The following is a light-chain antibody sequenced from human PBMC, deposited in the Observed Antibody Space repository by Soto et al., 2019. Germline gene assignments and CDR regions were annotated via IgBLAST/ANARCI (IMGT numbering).Light chain of an antibody. CDR2: GNN. Sequence: QSVLTQPPSVSAAPGQKVTISCSGSSSNIGNNYVSWYQQLPGTAPKLLIYGNNKRPSEIPDRFSGSKSGTSATLGITGLQTGDEADYYCGTWDSSLSAWVFAGGTKLTVL. CDR3: GTWDSSLSAWV. J-gene: IGLJ3*02. V-gene: IGLV1-51*01. CDR1: SSNIGNNY.